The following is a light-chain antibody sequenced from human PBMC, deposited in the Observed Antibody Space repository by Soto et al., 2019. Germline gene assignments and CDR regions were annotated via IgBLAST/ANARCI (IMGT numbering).Light chain of an antibody. J-gene: IGKJ1*01. CDR3: QQCDTSRTWT. V-gene: IGKV3-20*01. Sequence: EFVLTQSPGTLSLSPGERATLSCRASQSLANSFIAWYQQKPGQAPRLLIYDTSSRASGIPDRFSGSGSGTDFTLTISRLETEDFAVFYCQQCDTSRTWTFGQGTKVDIK. CDR2: DTS. CDR1: QSLANSF.